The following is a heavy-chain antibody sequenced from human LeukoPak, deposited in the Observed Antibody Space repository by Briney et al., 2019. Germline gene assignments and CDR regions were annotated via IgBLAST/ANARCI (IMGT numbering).Heavy chain of an antibody. D-gene: IGHD1-7*01. CDR3: ARGGWNYPYYYYGMDV. Sequence: ASVKVSCKASGYTFTSYGISWVRQAPGQGLEWMGWISAYNGNTNYAQKLQGRVTITTDTSTSTAYMELRSLRSDDTAVYYCARGGWNYPYYYYGMDVWGQGTTVTVSS. V-gene: IGHV1-18*01. J-gene: IGHJ6*02. CDR2: ISAYNGNT. CDR1: GYTFTSYG.